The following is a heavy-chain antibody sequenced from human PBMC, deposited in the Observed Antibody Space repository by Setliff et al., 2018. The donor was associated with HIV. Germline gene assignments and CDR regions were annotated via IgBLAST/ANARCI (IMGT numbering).Heavy chain of an antibody. CDR2: ISGSGGST. D-gene: IGHD2-15*01. CDR3: ATDVAGKYDY. Sequence: GGSLRLSCAASGFTFSTYPMSWVRRAPGKGLEWVSGISGSGGSTYYADSVKGRFTISRDNSKNTLYLQMNSLRVEDTALYYCATDVAGKYDYWGQGTLVTVSS. CDR1: GFTFSTYP. J-gene: IGHJ4*02. V-gene: IGHV3-23*01.